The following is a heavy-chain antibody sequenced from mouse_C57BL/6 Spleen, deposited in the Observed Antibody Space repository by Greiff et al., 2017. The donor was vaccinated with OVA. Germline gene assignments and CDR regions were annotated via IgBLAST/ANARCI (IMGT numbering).Heavy chain of an antibody. Sequence: VKLQESGPELVKPGASVKISCKASGYSFTSYYIHWVKQRPGQGLEWIGWIYPGSGNTKYNEKFKGKATLTADTSSSTAYMQLSSLTSEDSAVYYCAKARDYYAMDYWGQGTSVTVSS. J-gene: IGHJ4*01. CDR2: IYPGSGNT. CDR1: GYSFTSYY. CDR3: AKARDYYAMDY. V-gene: IGHV1-66*01.